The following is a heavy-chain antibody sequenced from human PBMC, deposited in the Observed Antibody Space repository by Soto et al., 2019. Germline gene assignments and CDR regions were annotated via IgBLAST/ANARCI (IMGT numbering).Heavy chain of an antibody. Sequence: SETLSLTCTVSGGSVSSGSYYWSWIRQPPGKGLEWMGYIYYSGSTNYNPSLKSRVTISVATSKNQFSLKLSSVAAADTAVYCCARGRDCSGGSCYSVWFDPWGQGTLVTVSS. CDR2: IYYSGST. D-gene: IGHD2-15*01. J-gene: IGHJ5*02. CDR1: GGSVSSGSYY. CDR3: ARGRDCSGGSCYSVWFDP. V-gene: IGHV4-61*01.